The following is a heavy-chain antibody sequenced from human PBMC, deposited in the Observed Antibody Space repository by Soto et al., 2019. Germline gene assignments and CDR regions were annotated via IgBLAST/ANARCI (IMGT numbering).Heavy chain of an antibody. CDR2: VNTDGIST. Sequence: PGGSLRLSCAASGFTFRNYWMHWVRQAPGKGLVWVSRVNTDGISTTYADSVKGRFTISRDNAKNTLHLQMNSLGAEDTAVYYCARSYSYASGSFDYWGQGTLVTVSS. V-gene: IGHV3-74*01. CDR3: ARSYSYASGSFDY. J-gene: IGHJ4*02. D-gene: IGHD3-10*01. CDR1: GFTFRNYW.